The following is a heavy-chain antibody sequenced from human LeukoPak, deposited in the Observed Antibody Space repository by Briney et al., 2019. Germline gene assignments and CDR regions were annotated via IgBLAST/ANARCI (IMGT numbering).Heavy chain of an antibody. J-gene: IGHJ3*02. CDR3: TRRYSYDSSGYYYVRDAFDI. CDR2: IKSKTDGGTT. V-gene: IGHV3-15*01. CDR1: GFTFSNAW. D-gene: IGHD3-22*01. Sequence: GGSLRLSCAASGFTFSNAWMSWVRQAPGKGLEWVGRIKSKTDGGTTDYAAPVKGRFTISRDDSKNSLYLQMNSLKTEDTAVYYCTRRYSYDSSGYYYVRDAFDIWGQGIMVTVSS.